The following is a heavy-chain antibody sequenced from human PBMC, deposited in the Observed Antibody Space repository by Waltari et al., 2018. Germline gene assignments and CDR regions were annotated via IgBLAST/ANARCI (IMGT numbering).Heavy chain of an antibody. Sequence: QVQLRESGPGQVMASEPLSLTCTVSAASIISSFYYWGWVRQSPGKGLEWIGDILYTGNTYYNPSLKSRVTISVDMSRNHFSLKLASVTAADTAVYDCVRRELNSGSFYFDSWGRGILVSVSS. V-gene: IGHV4-39*02. CDR2: ILYTGNT. CDR3: VRRELNSGSFYFDS. J-gene: IGHJ4*02. D-gene: IGHD1-26*01. CDR1: AASIISSFYY.